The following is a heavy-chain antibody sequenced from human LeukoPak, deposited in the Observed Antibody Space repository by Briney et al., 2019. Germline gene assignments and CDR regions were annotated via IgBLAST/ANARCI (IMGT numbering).Heavy chain of an antibody. J-gene: IGHJ3*02. V-gene: IGHV4-4*07. CDR2: IYSSGNT. D-gene: IGHD1-26*01. CDR3: ARERGILRGDAFDI. Sequence: PSETLSLTGTASGVSFSTYSWTWLRQPAGKGLEWIGLIYSSGNTNYNPSLESRVTMSIDTSKNQFSLKLTSVTAADTAVYYCARERGILRGDAFDIWGQGTVVTVSS. CDR1: GVSFSTYS.